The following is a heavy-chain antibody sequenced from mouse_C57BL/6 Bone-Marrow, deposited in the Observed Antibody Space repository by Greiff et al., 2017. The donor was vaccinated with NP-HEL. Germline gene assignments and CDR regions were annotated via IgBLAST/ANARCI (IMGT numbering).Heavy chain of an antibody. CDR3: TVGHYYGSILDY. D-gene: IGHD1-1*01. Sequence: EVKVEESGGGLVQPGGSMKLSCVASGFTFSNYWMNWVRQSPEKGLEWVAQIRLKSDNYATHYAESVKGRFTISRDDSKSSVYLQMNNLRAEDTGIYYCTVGHYYGSILDYWGQGTTLTVSS. V-gene: IGHV6-3*01. CDR1: GFTFSNYW. CDR2: IRLKSDNYAT. J-gene: IGHJ2*01.